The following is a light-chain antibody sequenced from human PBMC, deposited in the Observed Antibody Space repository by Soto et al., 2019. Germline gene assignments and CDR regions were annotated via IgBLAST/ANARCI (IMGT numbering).Light chain of an antibody. Sequence: EIVLTQSPGTLSLSPGERATLSCRASQSGFSFYLAWFQQKPGKAPRLLIYGASTRATGIPDRFSGSGSGTDFTLTISRLEPEDFAVYYCHQYGSSPWTLGQGTKVDIK. CDR1: QSGFSFY. CDR3: HQYGSSPWT. J-gene: IGKJ1*01. CDR2: GAS. V-gene: IGKV3-20*01.